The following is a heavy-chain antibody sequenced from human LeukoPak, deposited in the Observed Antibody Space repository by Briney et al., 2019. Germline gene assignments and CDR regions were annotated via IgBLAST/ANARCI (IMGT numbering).Heavy chain of an antibody. Sequence: PGGSLRLSCAASGFILRTYGMSWVRQAPGKGLEWVSAISGSGGSIYYTDSVKGRFTISRDNSKSTLYLQMNSLRAEDTAVYYCVHGVYVDYFDWGQGTLVTVSS. J-gene: IGHJ4*02. CDR3: VHGVYVDYFD. CDR2: ISGSGGSI. D-gene: IGHD4-17*01. CDR1: GFILRTYG. V-gene: IGHV3-23*01.